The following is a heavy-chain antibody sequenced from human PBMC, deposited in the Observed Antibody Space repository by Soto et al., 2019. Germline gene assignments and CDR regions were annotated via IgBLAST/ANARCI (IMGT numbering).Heavy chain of an antibody. J-gene: IGHJ6*02. CDR1: GFTVSNNY. D-gene: IGHD6-13*01. Sequence: GGSLRLSCAASGFTVSNNYMSWVRQAPGKGLEWVSLIYSDGNTFYADSVAGRFTISRDNSKNTLYLQMNSLRADDTAVYYFARDRQDSSSWYYYYGMDVWGQGTTVTVSS. CDR3: ARDRQDSSSWYYYYGMDV. CDR2: IYSDGNT. V-gene: IGHV3-66*01.